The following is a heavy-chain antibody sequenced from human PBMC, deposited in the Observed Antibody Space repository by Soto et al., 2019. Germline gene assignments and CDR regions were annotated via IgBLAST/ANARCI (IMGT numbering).Heavy chain of an antibody. CDR2: ISYDGSNK. J-gene: IGHJ4*02. Sequence: QVQLVESGGGVVQPGRSLRLSCAASGFTFSSYGMQWVRQAPGKGLEWVAVISYDGSNKYYADSVKGRFTISRDNSKNTLYLQMNSLRAEDTAVYYCAKDHYGDYGYLDYWGQGTLVTVSS. CDR3: AKDHYGDYGYLDY. D-gene: IGHD4-17*01. CDR1: GFTFSSYG. V-gene: IGHV3-30*18.